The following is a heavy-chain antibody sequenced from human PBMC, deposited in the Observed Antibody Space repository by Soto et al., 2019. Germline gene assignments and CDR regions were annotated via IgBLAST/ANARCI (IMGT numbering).Heavy chain of an antibody. CDR2: IIPILGIA. CDR1: GGTFSSYT. D-gene: IGHD2-21*02. CDR3: AAQGRREVTGPY. Sequence: GASVKVSCKASGGTFSSYTISWVRQAPGQGLEWMGRIIPILGIANYAQKFQGRVTITADKSTSTAYMELSSLRSEDTAVYYCAAQGRREVTGPYWGQGTLVTVSS. V-gene: IGHV1-69*02. J-gene: IGHJ4*02.